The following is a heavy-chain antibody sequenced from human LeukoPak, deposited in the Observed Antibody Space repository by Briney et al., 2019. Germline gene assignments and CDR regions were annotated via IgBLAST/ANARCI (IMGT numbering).Heavy chain of an antibody. J-gene: IGHJ4*02. CDR1: GFTFSSYS. CDR2: ISSSSSYI. Sequence: GGSLRLSCAASGFTFSSYSMSWVRQAPGKGLEWVSSISSSSSYIYYADSVKGRFTISRDNAKNSLYLQMNSLRAEDTAVYYCARFYRGSSIWYGVYYFDYWGQGTLVTASS. D-gene: IGHD6-13*01. CDR3: ARFYRGSSIWYGVYYFDY. V-gene: IGHV3-21*01.